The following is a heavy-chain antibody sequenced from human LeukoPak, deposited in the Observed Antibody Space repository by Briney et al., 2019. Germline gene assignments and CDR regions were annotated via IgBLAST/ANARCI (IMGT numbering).Heavy chain of an antibody. CDR1: GFTFSSYS. CDR3: AREANEGYYYDSSGGFDY. Sequence: PGGSLRLSCAASGFTFSSYSMNWVRQAPGKGLEWVSVIYSGGSTYYADSVKGRFTISRDNSKNTLYLQMNSLRAEDTAVYYCAREANEGYYYDSSGGFDYWGQGTLVTVSS. D-gene: IGHD3-22*01. CDR2: IYSGGST. V-gene: IGHV3-53*01. J-gene: IGHJ4*02.